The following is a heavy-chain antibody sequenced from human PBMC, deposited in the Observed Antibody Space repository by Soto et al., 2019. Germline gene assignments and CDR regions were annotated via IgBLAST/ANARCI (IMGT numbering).Heavy chain of an antibody. J-gene: IGHJ4*02. CDR3: AKDRLAGNFDY. Sequence: PGGSLSLSCAASGFTFNNYAMNWVRQAPGKGLEWVATISATGGSTYYADSVKGRFTISRDNSKNTLYLQMNGLRVEDTAVYYCAKDRLAGNFDYWGQGTQVTSPQ. CDR2: ISATGGST. V-gene: IGHV3-23*01. CDR1: GFTFNNYA.